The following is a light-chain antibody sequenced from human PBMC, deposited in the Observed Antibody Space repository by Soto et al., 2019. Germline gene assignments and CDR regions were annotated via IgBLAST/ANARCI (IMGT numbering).Light chain of an antibody. Sequence: DIRMTQSPSSLSADLEDRVIITCRASQTIVRALNWYQQKPGKAPKLLIYAGSILQSGVPSRFSGSGSGTDFILTISSLQPEDFATYYCQQSYTTPTFGGGTKVDI. CDR3: QQSYTTPT. CDR2: AGS. V-gene: IGKV1-39*01. CDR1: QTIVRA. J-gene: IGKJ4*01.